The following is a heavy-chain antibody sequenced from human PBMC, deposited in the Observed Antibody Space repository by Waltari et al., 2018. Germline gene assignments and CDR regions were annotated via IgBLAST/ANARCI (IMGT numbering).Heavy chain of an antibody. CDR1: GYTFTGYY. CDR3: ARRKGSCSSTSCYPLDY. J-gene: IGHJ4*02. CDR2: INPNSGGT. Sequence: QVQLVQSGAEVKKPGASVKVSCKASGYTFTGYYMHWVRQAPGQGLEWMGWINPNSGGTNYAQKFQGRVTMTRDTSISTAYMELSRLRSDDTAVYYCARRKGSCSSTSCYPLDYWGQGTLVTVSS. D-gene: IGHD2-2*01. V-gene: IGHV1-2*02.